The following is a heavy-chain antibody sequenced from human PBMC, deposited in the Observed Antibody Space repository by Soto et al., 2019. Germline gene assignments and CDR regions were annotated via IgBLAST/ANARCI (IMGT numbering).Heavy chain of an antibody. CDR2: INHSGTT. CDR1: GGSFSNYY. D-gene: IGHD3-16*02. J-gene: IGHJ4*02. Sequence: QVQLQQWGAGLLKPSETLSLTCAVYGGSFSNYYWNWIRQPPGKGLEWIGEINHSGTTNYNPSLKSRVTTSVGMTKNQFSLKVRSVTAADTAVYYCVLDHPVLGELSAANYWGQGTLVTVSS. CDR3: VLDHPVLGELSAANY. V-gene: IGHV4-34*01.